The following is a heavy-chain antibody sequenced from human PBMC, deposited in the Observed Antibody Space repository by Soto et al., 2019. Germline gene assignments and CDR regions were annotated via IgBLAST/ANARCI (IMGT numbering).Heavy chain of an antibody. J-gene: IGHJ4*02. D-gene: IGHD4-17*01. CDR1: GYRFTNYW. Sequence: EPLKSSEKGSGYRFTNYWINWVRQMPGKGLEWMGRIDPSDSYTNYSPSFQGHVTISADTSISTAYLQWSSLKASDTAMYYCARQLRGWQAPDYWAQGTLVTVSS. V-gene: IGHV5-10-1*01. CDR3: ARQLRGWQAPDY. CDR2: IDPSDSYT.